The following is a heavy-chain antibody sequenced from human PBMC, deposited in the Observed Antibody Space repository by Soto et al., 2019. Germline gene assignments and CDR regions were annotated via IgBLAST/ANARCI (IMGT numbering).Heavy chain of an antibody. J-gene: IGHJ6*02. CDR2: IGTAGDT. CDR3: ARGPGTFLDSNYYYYGMDV. Sequence: GGSLRLSCAASGFTFSSYDMHWVRQATGKGLEWVSAIGTAGDTYYPGSVKGRFTISRENAKNSLYLQMNSLRAEDTAVYYCARGPGTFLDSNYYYYGMDVWGQGTTVTVSS. CDR1: GFTFSSYD. V-gene: IGHV3-13*01. D-gene: IGHD3-3*01.